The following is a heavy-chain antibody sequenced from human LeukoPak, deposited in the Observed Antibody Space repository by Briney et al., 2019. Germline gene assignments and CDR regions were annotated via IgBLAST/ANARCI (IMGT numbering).Heavy chain of an antibody. J-gene: IGHJ4*02. Sequence: PGGSLRLSCAASGFTFSSYAMHWVRQAPGKGLEWVAVISYDGSNKYYADSVKGRFTISRDNSKNTLYLQMNSLRPEDTALYYCAKVSGTYYYFDYWGQGTLVTVSS. V-gene: IGHV3-30-3*01. CDR1: GFTFSSYA. CDR3: AKVSGTYYYFDY. CDR2: ISYDGSNK. D-gene: IGHD1-26*01.